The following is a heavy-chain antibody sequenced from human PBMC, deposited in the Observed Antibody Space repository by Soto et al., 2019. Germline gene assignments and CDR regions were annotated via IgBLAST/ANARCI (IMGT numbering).Heavy chain of an antibody. CDR3: ARAGPDDILTGYYAGFDP. CDR1: GYTFTSYG. D-gene: IGHD3-9*01. V-gene: IGHV1-18*01. Sequence: ASVKVSCKASGYTFTSYGISWVRQAPGQGLEWMGWISAYNGNTNYAQKLQGRVTMTTDTSTSTAYMELRSLRSDDTAVYYCARAGPDDILTGYYAGFDPWGQGTLVTVSS. CDR2: ISAYNGNT. J-gene: IGHJ5*02.